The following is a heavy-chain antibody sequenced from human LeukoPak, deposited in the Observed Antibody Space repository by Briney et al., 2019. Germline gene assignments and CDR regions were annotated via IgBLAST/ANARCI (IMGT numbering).Heavy chain of an antibody. Sequence: KSSETLSLTCTVSGGSISSYYWNWIRQPPGKGLEWLGYIYYSGSTNYNPSLKSRVTISVDTSKNQFSLKLSSVTAADTAVYYCTTILFYWGQGTLVTVSS. CDR3: TTILFY. CDR2: IYYSGST. CDR1: GGSISSYY. D-gene: IGHD2/OR15-2a*01. V-gene: IGHV4-59*01. J-gene: IGHJ4*02.